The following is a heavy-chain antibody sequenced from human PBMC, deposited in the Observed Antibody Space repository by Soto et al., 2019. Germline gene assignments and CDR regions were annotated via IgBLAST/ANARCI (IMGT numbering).Heavy chain of an antibody. D-gene: IGHD4-17*01. CDR1: GGTFSSYA. Sequence: QVQLVQSGAEVKKPGSSVKVSCKASGGTFSSYAISWVRQAPGQGLEWMGGIIPIFGTANYAQKFQGRVTITADESTSTAYMELSSLRSEDTAVYYCARITVTTTSQHEVASAEEDYWGQGTLVTVSS. V-gene: IGHV1-69*01. J-gene: IGHJ4*02. CDR2: IIPIFGTA. CDR3: ARITVTTTSQHEVASAEEDY.